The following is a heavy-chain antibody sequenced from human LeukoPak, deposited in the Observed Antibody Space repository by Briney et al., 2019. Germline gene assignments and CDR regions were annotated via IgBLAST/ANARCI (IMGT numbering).Heavy chain of an antibody. V-gene: IGHV3-7*01. D-gene: IGHD2-15*01. Sequence: PGGSLRLSCVASGFMFNNYWMSWVRQAPGKGLEWVANIKQDGSEKLYVDSVKGRFTISRDNAKKSLYLEMNSLRAEDTAVYYCARDGGSWYVGYWGQGTLVTVSA. CDR2: IKQDGSEK. J-gene: IGHJ4*01. CDR1: GFMFNNYW. CDR3: ARDGGSWYVGY.